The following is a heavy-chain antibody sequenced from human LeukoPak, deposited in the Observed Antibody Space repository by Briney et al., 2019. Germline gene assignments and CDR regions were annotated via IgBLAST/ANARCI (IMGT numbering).Heavy chain of an antibody. Sequence: GESLKISCKVPGYTFTSYWIGWVRQLPGKGQEWMGIIYPGDSDTRYSPSFQGQVTISADKSISTAYLQWSSLKASDTAMYYCARHGGGYCSSTSCYSHSSDAFDIWGQGTMVTVSS. J-gene: IGHJ3*02. CDR3: ARHGGGYCSSTSCYSHSSDAFDI. D-gene: IGHD2-2*01. CDR2: IYPGDSDT. CDR1: GYTFTSYW. V-gene: IGHV5-51*01.